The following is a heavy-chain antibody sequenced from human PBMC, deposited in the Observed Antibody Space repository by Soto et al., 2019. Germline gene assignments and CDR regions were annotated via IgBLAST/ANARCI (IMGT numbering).Heavy chain of an antibody. J-gene: IGHJ6*02. D-gene: IGHD1-7*01. V-gene: IGHV1-2*02. CDR3: ARGDNWNYNGYYYYGMDV. CDR2: INPNSGGT. Sequence: ASVMVSCKASGYTFTGYYMHWVRQAPGQGLEWMGWINPNSGGTNYAQKFQGRVTMTRDTSISTAYMELSRLRSDDTAVYYCARGDNWNYNGYYYYGMDVWGQGTTVTVSS. CDR1: GYTFTGYY.